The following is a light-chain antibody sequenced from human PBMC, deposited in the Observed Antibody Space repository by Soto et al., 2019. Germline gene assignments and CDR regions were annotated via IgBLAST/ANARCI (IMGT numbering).Light chain of an antibody. CDR3: QQRSNWPQLT. J-gene: IGKJ4*01. CDR1: QSVSSY. Sequence: EIVLTQSPATLSLSPGERATLSCRASQSVSSYLAWYQQKPGQAPRLLIYDASNRATGIPARFSGSGAGTDVTLTISSLEPEDFAVYYCQQRSNWPQLTCPGETKVEIK. V-gene: IGKV3-11*01. CDR2: DAS.